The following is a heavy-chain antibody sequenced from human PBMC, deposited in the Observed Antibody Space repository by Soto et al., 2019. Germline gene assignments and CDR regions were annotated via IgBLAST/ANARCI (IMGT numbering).Heavy chain of an antibody. CDR2: IHNNGTS. V-gene: IGHV4-59*01. Sequence: ASETLSLTCTVSGDTSTSYYWGWIRQAPGKGLEWIGHIHNNGTSTHNPSLNGRVTISIDMSKKQFSLKLTSLTSADTAVYYCARDFYDSVGYTWFDSWSQGTLVTVSS. CDR3: ARDFYDSVGYTWFDS. D-gene: IGHD3-22*01. J-gene: IGHJ5*01. CDR1: GDTSTSYY.